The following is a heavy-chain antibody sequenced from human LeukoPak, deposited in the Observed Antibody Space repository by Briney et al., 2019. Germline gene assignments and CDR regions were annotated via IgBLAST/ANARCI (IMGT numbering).Heavy chain of an antibody. V-gene: IGHV5-51*01. CDR3: ARQNSNYALWFDP. Sequence: GESLKISCKGSGYSFTGYWIAWVRQMPGKGLEWMGIIYPDDSDARYSPSFQGQVTISADKSISTAYLQWSSLKASDTAMYYCARQNSNYALWFDPWGQGTLVTVSS. CDR2: IYPDDSDA. D-gene: IGHD4-11*01. J-gene: IGHJ5*02. CDR1: GYSFTGYW.